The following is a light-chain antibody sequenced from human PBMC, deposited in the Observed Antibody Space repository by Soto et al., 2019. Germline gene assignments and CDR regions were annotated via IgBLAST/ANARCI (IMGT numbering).Light chain of an antibody. CDR1: QDIKTY. V-gene: IGKV1-9*01. CDR2: GTF. J-gene: IGKJ3*01. Sequence: IQLTQSPSSLSASVGDRVSITCRASQDIKTYLAWYQQKQGKAPKLLISGTFTLLSGVPSRLNGSCSGTHYSLTISRLQTEDFAAYYCQHLTHYPPTPFGPG. CDR3: QHLTHYPPTP.